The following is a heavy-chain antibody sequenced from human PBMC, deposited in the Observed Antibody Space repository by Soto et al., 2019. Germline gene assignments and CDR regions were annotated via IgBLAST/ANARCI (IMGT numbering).Heavy chain of an antibody. J-gene: IGHJ6*02. Sequence: WKTVGGAFSSHTSSWVRQAPGQGLEWMGRIIPILGIANYAQKFQGRVTITADKSTSTAYMELSSLRSEDTAVYYCARDYYNDSSGYYYYYYGMDVWGQ. CDR3: ARDYYNDSSGYYYYYYGMDV. CDR2: IIPILGIA. D-gene: IGHD3-22*01. CDR1: GGAFSSHT. V-gene: IGHV1-69*02.